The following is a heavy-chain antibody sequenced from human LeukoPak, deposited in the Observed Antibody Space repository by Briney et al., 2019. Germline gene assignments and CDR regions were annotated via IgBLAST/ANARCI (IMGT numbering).Heavy chain of an antibody. CDR3: ARGLWGGYNYFDF. Sequence: GESLKISCRGSGYGFTSYWIAWVRHMPGKGLEWMGIIYVGDSDTRYSPSFQGQVTISADKSISTAYLQWNSLKASDTAMYYCARGLWGGYNYFDFWGQGTLVTVSS. D-gene: IGHD3-3*01. CDR1: GYGFTSYW. J-gene: IGHJ4*02. V-gene: IGHV5-51*01. CDR2: IYVGDSDT.